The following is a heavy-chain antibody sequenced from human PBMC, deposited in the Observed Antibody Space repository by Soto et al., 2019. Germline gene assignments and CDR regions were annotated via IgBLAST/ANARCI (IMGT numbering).Heavy chain of an antibody. CDR1: GFTVSNNY. CDR2: MYSGGTAT. Sequence: EVQLVESGGGLIQPGGALRLSCAASGFTVSNNYMTWVSQAPGKGLEWVSVMYSGGTATSYADSVKGRFTVSRDNLKNTVCLQLDSLKADDTAVYYCARGVPVGAIGRFYFDSWGQGTLVTVSS. V-gene: IGHV3-53*01. J-gene: IGHJ4*02. CDR3: ARGVPVGAIGRFYFDS. D-gene: IGHD1-26*01.